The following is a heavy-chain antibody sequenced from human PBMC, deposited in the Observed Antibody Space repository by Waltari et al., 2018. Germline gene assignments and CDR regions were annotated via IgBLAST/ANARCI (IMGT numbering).Heavy chain of an antibody. CDR1: GYTFTGYY. D-gene: IGHD2-2*01. CDR3: ARDRCTSTSCSKGSFDP. CDR2: INPNSGGT. V-gene: IGHV1-2*02. J-gene: IGHJ5*02. Sequence: QVQLVQSGAEVKKPGASVKVSCKASGYTFTGYYMHWVRQAPGQGLEWMGWINPNSGGTNYAQKFQGRVTMTRETSISTAYMELSRLRSDETAVYYCARDRCTSTSCSKGSFDPWGQGTLVTVSS.